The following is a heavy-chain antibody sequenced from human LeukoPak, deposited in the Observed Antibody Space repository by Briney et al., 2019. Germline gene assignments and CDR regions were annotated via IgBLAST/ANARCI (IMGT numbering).Heavy chain of an antibody. Sequence: SVKVSCKASGGTFSSYAISWVRQAPGQGLEWMGRIIPIFGTANYAQKFQGRVTITADKSTSTDYMELSSLRSEDTAVYYCASPYDYVWGANYYMDVWGKGTTVTVSS. D-gene: IGHD3-16*01. J-gene: IGHJ6*03. CDR1: GGTFSSYA. CDR2: IIPIFGTA. CDR3: ASPYDYVWGANYYMDV. V-gene: IGHV1-69*06.